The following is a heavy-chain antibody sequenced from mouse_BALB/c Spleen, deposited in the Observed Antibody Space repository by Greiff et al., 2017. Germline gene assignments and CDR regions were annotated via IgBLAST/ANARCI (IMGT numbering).Heavy chain of an antibody. CDR3: ARGGDYARAMDY. V-gene: IGHV5-6-5*01. D-gene: IGHD2-13*01. J-gene: IGHJ4*01. CDR1: GFTFSSYA. Sequence: EVKLMESGGGLVKPGGSLKLSCAASGFTFSSYAMSWVRQTPEKRLEWVASISSGGSTYYPDSVKGRFTISRDNARNILYLQMSSLRSEDTAMYYCARGGDYARAMDYWGQGTSVTVSS. CDR2: ISSGGST.